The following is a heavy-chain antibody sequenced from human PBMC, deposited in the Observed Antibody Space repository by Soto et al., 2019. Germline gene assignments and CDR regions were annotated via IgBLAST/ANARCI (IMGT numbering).Heavy chain of an antibody. J-gene: IGHJ4*02. CDR2: VNPSGGHT. CDR1: GDTFTDYY. D-gene: IGHD2-21*02. V-gene: IGHV1-46*01. CDR3: ARGGHVVVVTAALDY. Sequence: QVQLMQSGAEVKKPGASVKVSCKASGDTFTDYYIHWVRQAPGQGLEWMGTVNPSGGHTTYAQHVQGRVTMTRDTCTSTLYMELTSLTSADTAVYYCARGGHVVVVTAALDYWGQGTLVTVSS.